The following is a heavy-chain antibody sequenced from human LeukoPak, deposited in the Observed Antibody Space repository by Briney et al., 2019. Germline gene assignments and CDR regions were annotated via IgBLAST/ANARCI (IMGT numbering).Heavy chain of an antibody. CDR1: GYTFSSDD. Sequence: ASVKVSCKASGYTFSSDDINWVRQAPGQGLEWMGWMNPKSGNTGYAQKFLGRVTMTRNTSISTAYMELSRLGSEVTAVYYCARGRVFPGVAPRQVWFDPWGQGTPVTVSP. V-gene: IGHV1-8*02. CDR3: ARGRVFPGVAPRQVWFDP. CDR2: MNPKSGNT. D-gene: IGHD3-10*01. J-gene: IGHJ5*02.